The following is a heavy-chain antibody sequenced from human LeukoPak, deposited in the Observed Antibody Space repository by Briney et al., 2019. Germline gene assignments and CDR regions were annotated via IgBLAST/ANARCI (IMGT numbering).Heavy chain of an antibody. CDR2: VHHTGVT. V-gene: IGHV4-59*11. CDR3: VRSATIAVFRYGMDV. CDR1: GGSITSLY. J-gene: IGHJ6*02. Sequence: SETLSLTCSVSGGSITSLYWSWVRQPPGKGLEYVGYVHHTGVTNYNPSLRGRVTVSMDSTKNQFSLKMNSVTAADTAVYYCVRSATIAVFRYGMDVWGQGTTVTVSS. D-gene: IGHD5-24*01.